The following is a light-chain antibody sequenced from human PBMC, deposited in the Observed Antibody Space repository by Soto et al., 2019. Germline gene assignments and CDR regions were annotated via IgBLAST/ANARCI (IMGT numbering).Light chain of an antibody. CDR2: EVS. Sequence: QAVVTQPASVSGSPGQSITISCTGTSSDVGGYNYVSWYQQHPDKAPKLIIFEVSHRPSGVSNRFSGSKSGNTASLTISGLQAEDEADYYCTSYTRSRNLLFGGGTKVTVL. CDR1: SSDVGGYNY. V-gene: IGLV2-14*01. J-gene: IGLJ2*01. CDR3: TSYTRSRNLL.